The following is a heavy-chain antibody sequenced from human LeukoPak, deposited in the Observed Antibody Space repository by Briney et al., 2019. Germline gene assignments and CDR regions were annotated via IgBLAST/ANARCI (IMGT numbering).Heavy chain of an antibody. CDR1: GGTFSSYA. V-gene: IGHV1-69*05. J-gene: IGHJ6*02. CDR2: IIPIFGTA. D-gene: IGHD3-10*01. CDR3: ARGEPYGSGSYPDYYGMDV. Sequence: GASVKVSCKASGGTFSSYAISWVRQAPGQGLEWMGGIIPIFGTANYAQKFQGRVTMTRNTSISTAYMELSSLRSEDTAVYYCARGEPYGSGSYPDYYGMDVWGQGTTVTVSS.